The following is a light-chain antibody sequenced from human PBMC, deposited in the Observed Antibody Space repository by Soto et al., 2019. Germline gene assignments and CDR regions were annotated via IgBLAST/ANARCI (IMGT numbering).Light chain of an antibody. Sequence: QSALTQPAFVSGSPGQSITISCTGTSSDVGGYNYVSWYQQHPGKAPKFMIYDVSNRPSGVSNRFSGSKSGNTASLTISGLQAEDEADYYCCSYTTSNTCQIVFGIGTKVTVL. J-gene: IGLJ1*01. CDR2: DVS. V-gene: IGLV2-14*01. CDR3: CSYTTSNTCQIV. CDR1: SSDVGGYNY.